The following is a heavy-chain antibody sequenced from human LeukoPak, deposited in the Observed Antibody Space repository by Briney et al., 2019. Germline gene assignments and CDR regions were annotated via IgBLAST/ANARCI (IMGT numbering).Heavy chain of an antibody. CDR1: GYRFTSYW. J-gene: IGHJ4*02. CDR2: IYPGDSDT. Sequence: GESLKISCKGSGYRFTSYWIGWVRQMPGKGLEWMGIIYPGDSDTRYSPSFQGQVTISADKSISTAYLQWSSLKASDTAMYYCARGEIVATIEEDFDYWGQGTLVTVSS. CDR3: ARGEIVATIEEDFDY. D-gene: IGHD5-12*01. V-gene: IGHV5-51*01.